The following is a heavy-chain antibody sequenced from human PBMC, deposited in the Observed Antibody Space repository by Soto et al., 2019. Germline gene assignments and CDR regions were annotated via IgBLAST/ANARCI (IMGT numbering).Heavy chain of an antibody. Sequence: EVQLVQSGGGLVQPGGSLRLSCAASGFPFSRSWMDWVRQAPGKGLEWVANIKGDGSQTSYVDSVKGRFTVSRDNAENALFLQMSSLRVEDTAVYYCSWSLNYWGQGTLVTVSS. D-gene: IGHD1-26*01. CDR2: IKGDGSQT. CDR3: SWSLNY. J-gene: IGHJ4*02. CDR1: GFPFSRSW. V-gene: IGHV3-7*01.